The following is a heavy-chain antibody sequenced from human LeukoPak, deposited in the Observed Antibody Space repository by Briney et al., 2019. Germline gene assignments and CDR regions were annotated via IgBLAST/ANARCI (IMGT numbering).Heavy chain of an antibody. Sequence: SVKVSCKASGGTFSSYAISWVRQAPGQGLEWMGSIIPIFGTANYAQKFQGRVTITMDESTSTAYMELSSLRPEDTAVYYCARDRGNYCGSGNDMGDYWGQGTLVTVSS. J-gene: IGHJ4*02. CDR3: ARDRGNYCGSGNDMGDY. CDR2: IIPIFGTA. D-gene: IGHD3-10*01. CDR1: GGTFSSYA. V-gene: IGHV1-69*05.